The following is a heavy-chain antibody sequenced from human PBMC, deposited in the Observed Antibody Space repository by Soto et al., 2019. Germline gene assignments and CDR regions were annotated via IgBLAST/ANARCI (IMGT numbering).Heavy chain of an antibody. D-gene: IGHD1-20*01. CDR3: ATGLGRKYRDNRNYLYLDF. V-gene: IGHV3-23*01. Sequence: GGSLRLSCAAPGLTFRNYAMSWVRHTTGKGPDWVSAISGTNGRTYYAASVKGRFILSTDNSENSVYPQMNTLRGEDTAVYYCATGLGRKYRDNRNYLYLDFSGQGTQVTVSS. J-gene: IGHJ4*02. CDR2: ISGTNGRT. CDR1: GLTFRNYA.